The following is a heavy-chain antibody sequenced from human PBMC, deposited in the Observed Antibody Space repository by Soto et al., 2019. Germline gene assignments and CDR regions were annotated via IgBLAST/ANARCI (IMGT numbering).Heavy chain of an antibody. CDR1: GFTFSTYS. J-gene: IGHJ2*01. D-gene: IGHD3-3*01. CDR2: ITSSGTTV. CDR3: SRALDVWSDHFAFPARGSFD. Sequence: GGSLRLSCAASGFTFSTYSLNWFRQAPGKGLEWVSYITSSGTTVYYADSVRGRFTISRDNAKNSLYLQMNSLRTEDTAVYYFSRALDVWSDHFAFPARGSFD. V-gene: IGHV3-48*01.